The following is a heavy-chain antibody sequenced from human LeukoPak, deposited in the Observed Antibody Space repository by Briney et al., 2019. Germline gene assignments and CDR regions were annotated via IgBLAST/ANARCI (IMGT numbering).Heavy chain of an antibody. CDR1: GYTFTSYA. CDR2: INAGNGNT. Sequence: DSVKVSCKASGYTFTSYAMHWVRQAPGQRLEWMGWINAGNGNTKYSQKFQGRVTITRDTSASTAYMELSSLRSEDTAVYYCASSDGSGYVYYYYGMDVWGQGTTVTVSS. D-gene: IGHD3-22*01. CDR3: ASSDGSGYVYYYYGMDV. V-gene: IGHV1-3*01. J-gene: IGHJ6*02.